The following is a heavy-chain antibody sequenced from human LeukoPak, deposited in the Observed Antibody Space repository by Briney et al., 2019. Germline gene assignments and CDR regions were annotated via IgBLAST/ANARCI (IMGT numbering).Heavy chain of an antibody. Sequence: GGSLRLSCAASGFTFGSYEMNWVRQAPGKGLEWVSYISSSGSTIFYADSVKGRFTISRDNAKNSLYLQMNSLRAEDTAVYYCAREIPGRIHRYYFDYWGQGTLVTVSS. V-gene: IGHV3-48*03. J-gene: IGHJ4*02. CDR3: AREIPGRIHRYYFDY. CDR2: ISSSGSTI. D-gene: IGHD5-18*01. CDR1: GFTFGSYE.